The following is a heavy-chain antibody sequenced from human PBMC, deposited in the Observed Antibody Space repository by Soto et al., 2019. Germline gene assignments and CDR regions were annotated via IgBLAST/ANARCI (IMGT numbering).Heavy chain of an antibody. CDR1: CGSISSYY. J-gene: IGHJ6*02. CDR2: IYYSGST. D-gene: IGHD3-3*01. CDR3: ARGRFLGWLHVVRCDYYYGMDV. V-gene: IGHV4-59*01. Sequence: SETLSLTCTVSCGSISSYYWSWIRQPPGKGLEWIGYIYYSGSTNYNPSLKSRVTISVDTSKNQFSLKLSSVTAADTAVYYCARGRFLGWLHVVRCDYYYGMDVWGQGTTVTVSS.